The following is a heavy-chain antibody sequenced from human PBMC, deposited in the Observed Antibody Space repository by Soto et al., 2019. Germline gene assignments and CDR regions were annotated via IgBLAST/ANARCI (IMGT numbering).Heavy chain of an antibody. V-gene: IGHV1-3*01. CDR1: GYTFTSYA. CDR2: INAGNGNT. Sequence: ASVKVSCKASGYTFTSYAMHWVRQAPGQRLEWMGWINAGNGNTKYSQKFQGRVTITRDTSASTAYMELSSLRSEDTAVYYCASVGLGRFLEWTDYGMDVWGQGTTVTVSS. J-gene: IGHJ6*02. CDR3: ASVGLGRFLEWTDYGMDV. D-gene: IGHD3-3*01.